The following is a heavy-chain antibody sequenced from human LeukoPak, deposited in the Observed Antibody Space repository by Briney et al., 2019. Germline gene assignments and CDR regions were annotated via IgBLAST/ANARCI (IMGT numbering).Heavy chain of an antibody. CDR1: GGSFSCYY. CDR2: INHSGST. V-gene: IGHV4-34*01. CDR3: ARGDFWSGYYRGKYYFDY. J-gene: IGHJ4*02. D-gene: IGHD3-3*01. Sequence: SETLSLTCAVYGGSFSCYYWSWIRQPPGKGLEWIGEINHSGSTNYNPSLKSRVTISVDTSKNQFSLKLSSVTAADTAVYYCARGDFWSGYYRGKYYFDYWGQGTLVTVSS.